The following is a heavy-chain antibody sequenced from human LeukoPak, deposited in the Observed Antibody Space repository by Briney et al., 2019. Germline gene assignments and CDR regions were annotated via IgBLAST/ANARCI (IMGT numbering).Heavy chain of an antibody. CDR3: ATAYSGYDYFDY. Sequence: GGSPRLSCAASGFTFSSYWMSWVRQAPGKGLEWVANIKQDGSEKYYVDSVKGRFTISRDNAKNSLYLQMNSLRAEDTAVYYCATAYSGYDYFDYWGQGTLVTVSS. CDR2: IKQDGSEK. J-gene: IGHJ4*02. V-gene: IGHV3-7*01. D-gene: IGHD5-12*01. CDR1: GFTFSSYW.